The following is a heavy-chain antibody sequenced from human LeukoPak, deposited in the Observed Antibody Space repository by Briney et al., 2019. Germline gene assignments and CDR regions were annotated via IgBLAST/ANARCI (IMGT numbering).Heavy chain of an antibody. CDR3: AKSFGPSTAGTTDY. D-gene: IGHD6-13*01. CDR2: ISSSSSTI. Sequence: PGGSLRLSCAASGFTFSSYSMNWVRQAPGKGLEWVSYISSSSSTIYYADSVKGRFTISRDNAKNSLYLQMNSLRAEDTALYYCAKSFGPSTAGTTDYWGQGTLVTVSS. J-gene: IGHJ4*02. V-gene: IGHV3-48*04. CDR1: GFTFSSYS.